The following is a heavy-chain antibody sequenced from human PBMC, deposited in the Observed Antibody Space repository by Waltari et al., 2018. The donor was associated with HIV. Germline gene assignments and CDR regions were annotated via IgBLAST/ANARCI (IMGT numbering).Heavy chain of an antibody. D-gene: IGHD2-15*01. Sequence: QVQLQQWGAGLLKPSETLSLTCAVYGGSFSGYYWSWIRQPPGKGLEWIGEINHSGSTNYNPSPKSRVTISVDTSKNQFSLKLSSVTAADTAVYYCASCPSGGSSRPYYYYGMDVWGQGTTVTVSS. V-gene: IGHV4-34*01. CDR3: ASCPSGGSSRPYYYYGMDV. CDR1: GGSFSGYY. CDR2: INHSGST. J-gene: IGHJ6*02.